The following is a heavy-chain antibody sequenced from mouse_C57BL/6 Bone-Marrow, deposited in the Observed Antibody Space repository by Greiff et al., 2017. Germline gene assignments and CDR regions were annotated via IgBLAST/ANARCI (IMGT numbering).Heavy chain of an antibody. CDR1: GYAFSSYW. CDR2: IYPGDGDT. Sequence: QVQLKESGAELVKPGASVKISCKASGYAFSSYWMNWVKQRPGKGLEWIGQIYPGDGDTNYNGKFKGKATLTADKSSSTAYMQLSSLTSEDSAVYFCARRGTTDYAMDYWGQGTSVTVSS. D-gene: IGHD1-1*01. CDR3: ARRGTTDYAMDY. V-gene: IGHV1-80*01. J-gene: IGHJ4*01.